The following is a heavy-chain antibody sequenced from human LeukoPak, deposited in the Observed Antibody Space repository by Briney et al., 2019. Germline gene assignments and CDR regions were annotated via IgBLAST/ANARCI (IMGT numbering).Heavy chain of an antibody. CDR3: AKNGEPHYYMDV. D-gene: IGHD1-14*01. Sequence: GGSLRLSCAASGFSFSSYAMSWVRQAPGKGLEWVSFISTSGGYTYYADSVKGRFTISRDNSKNTLYLQMNSLRAEDTAVYYCAKNGEPHYYMDVLGKGTTVTVSS. V-gene: IGHV3-23*01. CDR1: GFSFSSYA. J-gene: IGHJ6*03. CDR2: ISTSGGYT.